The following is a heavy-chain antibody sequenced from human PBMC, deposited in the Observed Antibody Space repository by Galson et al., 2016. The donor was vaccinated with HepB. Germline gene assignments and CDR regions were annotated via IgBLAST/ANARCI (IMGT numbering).Heavy chain of an antibody. CDR3: ARVRPRSGYCFDY. D-gene: IGHD5-12*01. V-gene: IGHV3-21*01. CDR2: ISSSNTYI. J-gene: IGHJ4*02. CDR1: GFSFSIYS. Sequence: SLRLSCAASGFSFSIYSMNWVRQAPGKGLEWVSSISSSNTYIDYADSVKGRFTISRDNAKNSLYLQMNSLGVEDTAVYYCARVRPRSGYCFDYWGQGTLVTVSS.